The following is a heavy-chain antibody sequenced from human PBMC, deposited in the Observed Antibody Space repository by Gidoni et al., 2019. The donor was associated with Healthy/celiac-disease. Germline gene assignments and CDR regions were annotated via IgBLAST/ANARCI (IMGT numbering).Heavy chain of an antibody. Sequence: EVQLVESGGGLVQPGRSLRLSCAASGFTFDDYAMHWVRQAPGKGLEWVSGISWNSGSIGYADSVKGRFTIYRDNAKNSLYLQMNSLRAEDTALYYCAKGMAPRSPIVLMAFDPWGQGTLVTVSS. V-gene: IGHV3-9*01. D-gene: IGHD2-8*01. CDR2: ISWNSGSI. CDR1: GFTFDDYA. CDR3: AKGMAPRSPIVLMAFDP. J-gene: IGHJ5*02.